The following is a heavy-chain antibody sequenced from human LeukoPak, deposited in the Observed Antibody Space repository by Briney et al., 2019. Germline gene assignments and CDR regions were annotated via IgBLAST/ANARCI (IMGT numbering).Heavy chain of an antibody. D-gene: IGHD3-22*01. V-gene: IGHV1-18*01. CDR2: ISAYNGNA. CDR1: GYTFTSYG. Sequence: ASVKVSCKASGYTFTSYGISWVRQAPGQGLEWMGWISAYNGNANYAQKLQGRVTMATDTSTSTAYMELRSLRSDDTAVYYCARESSTYYYDSSGYYSTGAFDIWGQGTMVTVSS. CDR3: ARESSTYYYDSSGYYSTGAFDI. J-gene: IGHJ3*02.